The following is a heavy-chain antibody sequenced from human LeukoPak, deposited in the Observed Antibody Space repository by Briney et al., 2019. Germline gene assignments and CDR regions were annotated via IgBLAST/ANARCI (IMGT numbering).Heavy chain of an antibody. J-gene: IGHJ4*02. CDR1: GFIFSNHW. CDR2: IKQDGSDK. V-gene: IGHV3-7*01. Sequence: PGGSLRLSCAASGFIFSNHWMGRVRQAPGKGLEWVANIKQDGSDKYYVDSVTGRFTISRDNAQSSLFLQMNNLTAEDTAVYYCARWATSFDLWGQGALVTVSS. CDR3: ARWATSFDL.